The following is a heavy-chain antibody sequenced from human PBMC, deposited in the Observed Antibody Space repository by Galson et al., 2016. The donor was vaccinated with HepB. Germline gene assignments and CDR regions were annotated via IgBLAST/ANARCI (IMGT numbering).Heavy chain of an antibody. CDR3: ASGTTMTPDYFDY. D-gene: IGHD4-17*01. CDR2: ISGSGVTT. V-gene: IGHV3-23*01. Sequence: SLRLSCAASAFTRHAMSWVRQAPGKGLEWVSEISGSGVTTYYADSVKGRFTISRDNSKNTLYLQMNNLRAEDTAVYYCASGTTMTPDYFDYWGQGTLVTVSS. CDR1: AFTRHA. J-gene: IGHJ4*02.